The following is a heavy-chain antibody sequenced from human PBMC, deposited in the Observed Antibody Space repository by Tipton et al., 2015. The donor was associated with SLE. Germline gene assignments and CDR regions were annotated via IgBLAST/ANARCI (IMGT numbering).Heavy chain of an antibody. V-gene: IGHV4-34*01. CDR3: ARHEDRGYSYGSSFDY. CDR1: GGSFNGYS. D-gene: IGHD5-18*01. J-gene: IGHJ4*02. CDR2: ISHSRTT. Sequence: GLVKPSETLSLTCAVSGGSFNGYSWSWVRQSPGKGLEWIGEISHSRTTNYNPSLKSRVSMSLDTSTNQFSLRLSSVTAADTAVYYCARHEDRGYSYGSSFDYWGQGTLVTVSS.